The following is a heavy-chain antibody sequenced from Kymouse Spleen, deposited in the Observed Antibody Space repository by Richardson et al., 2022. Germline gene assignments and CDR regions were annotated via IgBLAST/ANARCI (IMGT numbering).Heavy chain of an antibody. CDR2: ISSNGGST. CDR1: GFTFSSYA. D-gene: IGHD1-26*01. V-gene: IGHV3-64*02. CDR3: ARRGGSYFDY. Sequence: EVQLVESGEGLVQPGGSLRLSCAASGFTFSSYAMHWVRQAPGKGLEYVSAISSNGGSTYYADSVKGRFTISRDNSKNTLYLQMGSLRAEDMAVYYCARRGGSYFDYWGQGTLVTVSS. J-gene: IGHJ4*02.